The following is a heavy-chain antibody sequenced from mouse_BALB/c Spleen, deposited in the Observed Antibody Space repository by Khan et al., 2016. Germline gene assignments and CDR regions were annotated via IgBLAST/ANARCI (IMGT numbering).Heavy chain of an antibody. CDR1: GFSITGFA. CDR2: IWGDGSI. CDR3: DSYYDYDCGFAY. J-gene: IGHJ3*01. Sequence: QVQLKESGPGLVAPSQSLSITCTVSGFSITGFAVNWVRQPPGKGLEWLGVIWGDGSIDSESARKSRLSISKENSKCQVVLKMNSQHTDDTVRSSCDSYYDYDCGFAYWGQGTLVTVSA. D-gene: IGHD2-4*01. V-gene: IGHV2-6-7*01.